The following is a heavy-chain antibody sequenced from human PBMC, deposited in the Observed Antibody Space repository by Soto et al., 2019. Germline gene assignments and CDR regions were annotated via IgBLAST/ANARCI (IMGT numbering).Heavy chain of an antibody. V-gene: IGHV1-2*04. J-gene: IGHJ5*02. D-gene: IGHD6-19*01. CDR3: ARESGGVAATLDP. CDR1: GYTFTGYY. CDR2: INPHTGVT. Sequence: ASVKVSCKTSGYTFTGYYIHWVRQAPGQGLEWMGWINPHTGVTNYAQNFQGWVTMTRDTSISTVYMEMTRLKSDDTAVYYCARESGGVAATLDPWGQGTLVTVSS.